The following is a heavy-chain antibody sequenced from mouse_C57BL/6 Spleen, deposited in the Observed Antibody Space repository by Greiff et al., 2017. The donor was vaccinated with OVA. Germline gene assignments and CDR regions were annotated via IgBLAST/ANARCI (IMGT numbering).Heavy chain of an antibody. CDR3: ARSTTVVGFDY. J-gene: IGHJ2*01. Sequence: QVQLQQPGAELVMPGASVKLSCKASGYTFTSYWMHWVKQRPGQGLEWIGEIDPSDSYTNYNQKFKGKSTLTVDKTSSPAYMQLSSLTSEDSAVYYCARSTTVVGFDYWGQGTTLTVSS. V-gene: IGHV1-69*01. CDR2: IDPSDSYT. CDR1: GYTFTSYW. D-gene: IGHD1-1*01.